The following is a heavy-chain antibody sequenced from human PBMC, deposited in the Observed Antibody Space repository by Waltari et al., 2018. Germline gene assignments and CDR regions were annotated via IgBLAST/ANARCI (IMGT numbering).Heavy chain of an antibody. CDR2: VSSSGSIT. D-gene: IGHD6-19*01. CDR1: GFPFNHYF. CDR3: AKVYGSGWSPGEY. V-gene: IGHV3-23*01. J-gene: IGHJ4*02. Sequence: EVQLLEAGGGLVQPGGSLRLSCAASGFPFNHYFMTWVRQAPGKGLEWVSGVSSSGSITYYADSVKGRFTISRDNSKNTLSLQMNSLRVDDTAVYYCAKVYGSGWSPGEYWGLGTLVTVSS.